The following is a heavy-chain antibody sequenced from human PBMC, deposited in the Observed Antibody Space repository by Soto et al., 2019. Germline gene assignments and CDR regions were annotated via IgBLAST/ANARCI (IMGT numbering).Heavy chain of an antibody. D-gene: IGHD3-3*01. CDR2: ISGSGGST. CDR1: GFTFSSYA. J-gene: IGHJ6*03. Sequence: GGSLRLSCAASGFTFSSYAMSWVRQAPGKGLEWVSAISGSGGSTYYADSVKGRFTISRDNSKNTLYLQMNSLRAEDTAVYYCAKKKSPDFWSGYYLDYYYMDVWGKGTTVTVSS. CDR3: AKKKSPDFWSGYYLDYYYMDV. V-gene: IGHV3-23*01.